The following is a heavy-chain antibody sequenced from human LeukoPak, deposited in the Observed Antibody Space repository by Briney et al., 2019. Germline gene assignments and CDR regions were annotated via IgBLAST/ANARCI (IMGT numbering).Heavy chain of an antibody. Sequence: QPGGSLRLSCAASGFTFSSYWMTWVRQAPGKGLGWVANIKEDGGEGYYVDSVRGRFTVSRDNAKNSLYLQLTSLRAEDTAVYYCATRYCTISACRAASYKSFDVWGKGTTVTVSS. J-gene: IGHJ6*04. CDR2: IKEDGGEG. CDR3: ATRYCTISACRAASYKSFDV. V-gene: IGHV3-7*01. CDR1: GFTFSSYW. D-gene: IGHD2-8*01.